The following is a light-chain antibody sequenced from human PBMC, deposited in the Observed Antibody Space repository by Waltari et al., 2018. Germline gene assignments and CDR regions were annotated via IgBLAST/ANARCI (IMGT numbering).Light chain of an antibody. J-gene: IGLJ3*02. CDR3: CSYAGRYTWV. V-gene: IGLV2-11*01. CDR1: SSDVGGYNY. CDR2: DVS. Sequence: QSALIQPRSVSGSPGQSVTISCTGTSSDVGGYNYVSWFQQHPGKAPKLMIHDVSKRPSGVPDRFSGSKSGNTASLTISGLQADDETDYYCCSYAGRYTWVFGGGTKLTVL.